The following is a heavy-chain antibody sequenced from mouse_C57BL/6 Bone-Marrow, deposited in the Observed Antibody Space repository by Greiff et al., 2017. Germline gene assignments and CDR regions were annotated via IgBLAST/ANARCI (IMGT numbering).Heavy chain of an antibody. CDR3: ARSGYYYGSSYYAMDY. V-gene: IGHV1-81*01. J-gene: IGHJ4*01. CDR2: IYPRSGNT. D-gene: IGHD1-1*01. Sequence: QVQLKQSGAELARPGASVKLSCKASGYTFTSYGISWVKQRTGQGLEWIGEIYPRSGNTYYNEKFKGKATLTADKSSSTAYMELRSLTSEDSAVYFCARSGYYYGSSYYAMDYWGQGTSGTVSS. CDR1: GYTFTSYG.